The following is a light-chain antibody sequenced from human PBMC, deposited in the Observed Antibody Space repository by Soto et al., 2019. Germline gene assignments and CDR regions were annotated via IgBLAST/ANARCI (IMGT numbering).Light chain of an antibody. CDR3: QQYNNWPLP. J-gene: IGKJ4*01. CDR1: QSVSSD. CDR2: GAS. Sequence: IVMTQSRATMSVYPGERVTLSCRASQSVSSDLAWYQQKPGQAPRLLIYGASTRATGIPARFSGSGSGTEFTLTISSLQSEDFAVYYCQQYNNWPLPFGGGTKV. V-gene: IGKV3-15*01.